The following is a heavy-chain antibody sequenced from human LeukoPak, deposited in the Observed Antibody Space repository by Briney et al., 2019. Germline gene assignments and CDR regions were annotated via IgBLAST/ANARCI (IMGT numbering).Heavy chain of an antibody. D-gene: IGHD5-12*01. CDR3: ARDDGGYDFGY. Sequence: ASVKVSCKASGYTFTSYGISWVRQAPGQGLEWMGWISAYSGKTNYAQKLQGRVNMPTDTSTRTAYLELRSLRSDDTAVYYCARDDGGYDFGYWGQGTLVTVSS. V-gene: IGHV1-18*01. CDR1: GYTFTSYG. J-gene: IGHJ4*02. CDR2: ISAYSGKT.